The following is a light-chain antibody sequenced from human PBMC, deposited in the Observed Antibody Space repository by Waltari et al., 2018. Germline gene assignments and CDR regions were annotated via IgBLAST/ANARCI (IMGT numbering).Light chain of an antibody. V-gene: IGKV3-20*01. Sequence: EIVLTQSPGTLSLSPGDTATLSCRASQPLISNHLAWYQHKPGQAPRLLIHGASTRATGIPDRFSGSGSGTDFTLTISRLEPEDFVLYYCQQYGNSPRTFGQGTKVE. J-gene: IGKJ1*01. CDR2: GAS. CDR3: QQYGNSPRT. CDR1: QPLISNH.